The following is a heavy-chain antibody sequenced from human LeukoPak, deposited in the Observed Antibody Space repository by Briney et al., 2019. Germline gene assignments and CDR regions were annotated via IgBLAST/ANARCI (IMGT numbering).Heavy chain of an antibody. CDR2: IRSKAYGGTT. V-gene: IGHV3-49*04. J-gene: IGHJ4*02. Sequence: GGSLRLSCTASGFTFGDYAMSWVRQAPGKGLEWVGFIRSKAYGGTTEYAASVKGRFTISRDDSESIAYLQMNSLKTEDTAVYYCTRGGSTNYDFWSPYYYFDYWGQGTLVTVSS. CDR3: TRGGSTNYDFWSPYYYFDY. CDR1: GFTFGDYA. D-gene: IGHD3-3*01.